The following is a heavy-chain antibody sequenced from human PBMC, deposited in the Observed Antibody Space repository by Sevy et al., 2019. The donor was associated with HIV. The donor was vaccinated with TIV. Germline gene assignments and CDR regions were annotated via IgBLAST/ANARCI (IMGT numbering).Heavy chain of an antibody. J-gene: IGHJ6*02. CDR3: ARIGLVRGPRPYGLDV. CDR1: GGSLSGYY. Sequence: SETLSLTCAVYGGSLSGYYWSWVRQSPGGGPEWIGEISHSGTTNYNPSLKSRASISVDTSKNQFSLKLRSVTAADTATFYCARIGLVRGPRPYGLDVWGQGTTVTVSS. V-gene: IGHV4-34*01. CDR2: ISHSGTT. D-gene: IGHD3-10*01.